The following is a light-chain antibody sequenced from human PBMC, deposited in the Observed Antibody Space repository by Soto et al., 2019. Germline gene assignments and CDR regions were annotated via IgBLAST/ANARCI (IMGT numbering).Light chain of an antibody. Sequence: EIVLTQSPGTLSLSPGERATVSCRASQTVSSGFLAWYQQKVGQAPRLLISGASSRATGIPDRFSGSGSGTDFTLTISRLEPEDFAVYYCQQYGDSPRTFGQGTKVDIK. V-gene: IGKV3-20*01. J-gene: IGKJ1*01. CDR1: QTVSSGF. CDR3: QQYGDSPRT. CDR2: GAS.